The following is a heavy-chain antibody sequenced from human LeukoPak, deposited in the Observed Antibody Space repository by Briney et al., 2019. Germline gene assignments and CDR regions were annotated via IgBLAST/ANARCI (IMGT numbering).Heavy chain of an antibody. CDR2: ITYDGTNK. D-gene: IGHD2-15*01. V-gene: IGHV3-30-3*01. CDR1: GFTFSSNA. CDR3: ARGLLGAPTPYFDY. Sequence: GGSLRLSCAASGFTFSSNAMHWVRQAPGKGLGWVAAITYDGTNKYYADSVKGRFTISRDNSKNTLYLQMNSLRAEDTAVYYCARGLLGAPTPYFDYWGQGTLVTVSS. J-gene: IGHJ4*02.